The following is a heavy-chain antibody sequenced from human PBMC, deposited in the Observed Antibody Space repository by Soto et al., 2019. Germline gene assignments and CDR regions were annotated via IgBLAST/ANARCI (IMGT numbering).Heavy chain of an antibody. CDR2: ISYDGSNK. V-gene: IGHV3-30*18. Sequence: GSLRLSCAASGFTFSSYGMHWVRQAPGKGLEWVAVISYDGSNKYYADSVKGRFTISRDNSKNTLYLQMNSLRAEDTAVYYCAKAHYTSGWPYYYGMDVWGQGTTITVSS. CDR1: GFTFSSYG. J-gene: IGHJ6*02. CDR3: AKAHYTSGWPYYYGMDV. D-gene: IGHD6-19*01.